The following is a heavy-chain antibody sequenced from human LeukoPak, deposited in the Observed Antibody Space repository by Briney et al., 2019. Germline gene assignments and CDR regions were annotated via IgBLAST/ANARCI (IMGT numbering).Heavy chain of an antibody. CDR2: INTDGSTT. V-gene: IGHV3-74*01. CDR1: GFTFSTHW. J-gene: IGHJ4*02. CDR3: AREGGYSCSSTSCPPGY. Sequence: GGSLRLSCAASGFTFSTHWMHWVRQAPGKGLVWVSRINTDGSTTDYADSVKGRFTISRDNAKNTLYLQMNSLRAEDTAVYYCAREGGYSCSSTSCPPGYWGQGTLVTVSS. D-gene: IGHD2-2*01.